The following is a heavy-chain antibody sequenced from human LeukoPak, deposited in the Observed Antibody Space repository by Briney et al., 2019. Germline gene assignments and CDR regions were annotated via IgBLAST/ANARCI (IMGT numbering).Heavy chain of an antibody. CDR2: IGYRNSPI. J-gene: IGHJ5*02. V-gene: IGHV3-48*01. CDR3: ARAPRADDNWFDP. Sequence: PGGSLRLSCTASEFTLSTYSMNWLRQAPGKGLEWIAYIGYRNSPIHYADSVKGRFTISRDQAKNSLDLQMNSLRAEDTALYYCARAPRADDNWFDPWGQGTLVIVSS. D-gene: IGHD5-24*01. CDR1: EFTLSTYS.